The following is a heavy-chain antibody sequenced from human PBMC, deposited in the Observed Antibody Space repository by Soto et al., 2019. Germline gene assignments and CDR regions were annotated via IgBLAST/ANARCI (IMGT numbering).Heavy chain of an antibody. CDR1: GYTFSGYA. J-gene: IGHJ4*02. CDR3: ARPFGDYGDYAWSLRY. V-gene: IGHV1-18*01. D-gene: IGHD4-17*01. Sequence: HGQLVQSGAEVKKPGASVKVSCKASGYTFSGYAMGWVRQAPGQGLEWMGWISAYNGNTDYAQKFQGRVTMTTDTSTSTAYMELRSLTSDDTAVYYCARPFGDYGDYAWSLRYWGQGTLVTVSS. CDR2: ISAYNGNT.